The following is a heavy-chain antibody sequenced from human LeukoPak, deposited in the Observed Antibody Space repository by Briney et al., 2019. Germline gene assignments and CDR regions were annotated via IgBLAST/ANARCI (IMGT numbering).Heavy chain of an antibody. CDR3: ARSGSGWFDY. Sequence: GGSLRLSCAASGFTVSSNFMSWVRHAPGKGLEWVSVIYADGNTYYADSVKGRFTIFRDNSKNTVYLQMNSLRAEDTAVYYCARSGSGWFDYWGQGTLVTVSS. CDR1: GFTVSSNF. V-gene: IGHV3-53*01. CDR2: IYADGNT. J-gene: IGHJ4*02. D-gene: IGHD6-19*01.